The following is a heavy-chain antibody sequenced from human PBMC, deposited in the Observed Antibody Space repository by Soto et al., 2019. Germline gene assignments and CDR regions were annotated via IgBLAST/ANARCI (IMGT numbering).Heavy chain of an antibody. Sequence: ASVKVSCKASGYTFTSYGISWVRQAPGQGLEWMGWISAYNGNTNYARKLQGRVTMTTDTSTSTAYMELRSLRSDDTAVYYCARDGYCTNGVCYYYYYYGMDVWGQGTTGTAP. CDR2: ISAYNGNT. D-gene: IGHD2-8*01. CDR1: GYTFTSYG. CDR3: ARDGYCTNGVCYYYYYYGMDV. V-gene: IGHV1-18*01. J-gene: IGHJ6*02.